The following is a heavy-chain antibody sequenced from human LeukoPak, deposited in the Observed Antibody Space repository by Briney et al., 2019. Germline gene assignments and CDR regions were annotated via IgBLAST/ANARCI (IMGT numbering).Heavy chain of an antibody. D-gene: IGHD3-22*01. Sequence: HAGGSLRLSCAASGFTFSTYWMHWVRQAPGKGLVGVAQINSDGSSTSYADSVKGRFTISRDNAKNTLYLQMINLRAEDTAVYYCGSLTVVAKDHWGQGTLVTVSS. CDR2: INSDGSST. CDR1: GFTFSTYW. V-gene: IGHV3-74*01. CDR3: GSLTVVAKDH. J-gene: IGHJ4*02.